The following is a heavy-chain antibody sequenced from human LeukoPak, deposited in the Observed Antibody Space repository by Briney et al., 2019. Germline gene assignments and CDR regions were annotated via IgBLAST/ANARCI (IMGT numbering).Heavy chain of an antibody. Sequence: KPSETLSLTCTVSGGSISSYYWSWIRQPPGKGLEWIGYIYYSGSTNYNPPLKSRVTISVDTSKNQFSLKLSSVTAADTAVYYCARAAGGYCSGGSCLNWFDPWGQGTLVTVSS. V-gene: IGHV4-59*08. CDR2: IYYSGST. J-gene: IGHJ5*02. CDR1: GGSISSYY. CDR3: ARAAGGYCSGGSCLNWFDP. D-gene: IGHD2-15*01.